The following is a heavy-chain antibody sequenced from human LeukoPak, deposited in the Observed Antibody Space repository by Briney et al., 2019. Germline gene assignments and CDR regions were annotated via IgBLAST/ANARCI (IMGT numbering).Heavy chain of an antibody. V-gene: IGHV1-2*02. D-gene: IGHD3-10*01. CDR1: GYTFTGYY. CDR3: ASEITYYYGSGSEGGDY. CDR2: INPNSGGT. Sequence: ASVKVSCKASGYTFTGYYMHWVRQAPGQGLEWMGWINPNSGGTNYAQKFQGRVTMTRDTSISTAYMELSRLRSDDTAVYYCASEITYYYGSGSEGGDYWGQGTLVTVSS. J-gene: IGHJ4*02.